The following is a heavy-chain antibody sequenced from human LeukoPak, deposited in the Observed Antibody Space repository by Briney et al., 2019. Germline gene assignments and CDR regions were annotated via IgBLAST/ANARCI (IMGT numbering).Heavy chain of an antibody. D-gene: IGHD3-10*01. V-gene: IGHV4-59*12. CDR1: GGSISSYY. J-gene: IGHJ4*02. CDR2: IYYSGST. CDR3: ARGIYYYGSGSYKRTLYFDY. Sequence: SETLSLTCTVSGGSISSYYWSWIRQPPRKGLEWIGYIYYSGSTNYNPSLKSRVTISVDTSKNQFSLKLSSVTAADTAVYYCARGIYYYGSGSYKRTLYFDYWGQGTLVTVSS.